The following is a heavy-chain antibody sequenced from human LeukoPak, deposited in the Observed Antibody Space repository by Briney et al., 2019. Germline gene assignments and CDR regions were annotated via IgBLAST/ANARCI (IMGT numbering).Heavy chain of an antibody. Sequence: ASVKVSCKASGYTFTSYYMHWLRQAPGQGLEWMGIINQSGGSTSYAQKYQDRVTMTRDTFTSTVYMELSSLRSEDTAVYYCARDSSIPYYYDSSGYPRKLNWFDPCGEGTLVTVSS. CDR3: ARDSSIPYYYDSSGYPRKLNWFDP. D-gene: IGHD3-22*01. J-gene: IGHJ5*02. CDR1: GYTFTSYY. CDR2: INQSGGST. V-gene: IGHV1-46*01.